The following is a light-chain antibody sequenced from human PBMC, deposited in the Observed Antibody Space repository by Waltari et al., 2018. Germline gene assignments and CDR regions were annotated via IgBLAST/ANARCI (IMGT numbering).Light chain of an antibody. CDR3: QARGNNDVV. V-gene: IGLV3-1*01. Sequence: ALTQPPSVSVSPGQTATITCSGDKLANPYVSWYQQPSGQPPLLVIYEDSRRPSGIPERFSGDNSGNPATLTSGDTQSVDEADYFCQARGNNDVVFGGGTKLTVL. J-gene: IGLJ3*02. CDR1: KLANPY. CDR2: EDS.